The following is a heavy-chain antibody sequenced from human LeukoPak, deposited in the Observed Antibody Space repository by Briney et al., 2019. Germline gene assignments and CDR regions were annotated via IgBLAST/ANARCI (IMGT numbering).Heavy chain of an antibody. Sequence: GGSLRLSCAASGFTFSSYAMHWVRQAPGKGLEWVAVISYDGSNKYYADSVKGRFTISRDNSKNTLYLQMNSLRAEDTAVYYCAKLPAGHYDFWSGYQIDYWGQGTLVTVSS. CDR1: GFTFSSYA. V-gene: IGHV3-30-3*02. CDR3: AKLPAGHYDFWSGYQIDY. CDR2: ISYDGSNK. J-gene: IGHJ4*02. D-gene: IGHD3-3*01.